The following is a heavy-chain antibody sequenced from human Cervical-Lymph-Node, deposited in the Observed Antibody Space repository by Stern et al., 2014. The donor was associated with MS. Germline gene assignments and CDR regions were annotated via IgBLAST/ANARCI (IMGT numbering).Heavy chain of an antibody. V-gene: IGHV3-23*04. CDR2: ISGSDYA. D-gene: IGHD1-26*01. CDR1: GFSFSRFA. CDR3: AHQWELHLRYFNY. Sequence: VQLVESGGGLVQPGGSLRLSCAASGFSFSRFAMSWVRQSPGKGLEWVAGISGSDYAYYADSVKGRFTISRDNSRSTLYLQMNSLRAEDTAVYYCAHQWELHLRYFNYWGQGTLVTVSS. J-gene: IGHJ4*02.